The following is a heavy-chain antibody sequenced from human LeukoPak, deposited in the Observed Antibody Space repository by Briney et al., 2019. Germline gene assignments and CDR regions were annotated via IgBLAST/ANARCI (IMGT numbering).Heavy chain of an antibody. Sequence: SQTLSLTCAISGDSVSSISVTWNWIRQSPSRGIEWLGRTYYRSTWYNDYAVSVRGRITVNPDTSKNQFSLHLNSVTPEDTAVYYCARRLTQYDCFDPWGQGILVTVSS. V-gene: IGHV6-1*01. CDR3: ARRLTQYDCFDP. J-gene: IGHJ5*02. CDR2: TYYRSTWYN. CDR1: GDSVSSISVT. D-gene: IGHD2-2*01.